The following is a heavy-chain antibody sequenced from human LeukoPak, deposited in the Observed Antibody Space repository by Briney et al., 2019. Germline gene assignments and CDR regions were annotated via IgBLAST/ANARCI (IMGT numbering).Heavy chain of an antibody. J-gene: IGHJ5*02. CDR3: ARDVVVPAADSWYNWFDP. V-gene: IGHV4-4*07. CDR1: GGSISSYY. D-gene: IGHD2-2*01. Sequence: SETLSLTCTVSGGSISSYYCSWIRQPAGKGLEWIGRIYTSGSTNYNPSLKSRVTMSVDTSKNQFSLKLSSVTAADTAVYYCARDVVVPAADSWYNWFDPWGQGTLVTVSS. CDR2: IYTSGST.